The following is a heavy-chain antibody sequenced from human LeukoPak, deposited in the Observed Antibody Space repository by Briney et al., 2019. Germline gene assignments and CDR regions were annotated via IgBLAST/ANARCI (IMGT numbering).Heavy chain of an antibody. V-gene: IGHV4-61*02. CDR3: ATTHSSWHSSFDY. D-gene: IGHD6-13*01. Sequence: PSQTLSLTCTVSGGSLSSGSYYWSWIRQPAGKGLEWIGRIYTSGGTNYNPSLKSRVTISVDMPKNQFSLKLSSVTAADTAVYYCATTHSSWHSSFDYWGQGTLVTVSS. J-gene: IGHJ4*02. CDR1: GGSLSSGSYY. CDR2: IYTSGGT.